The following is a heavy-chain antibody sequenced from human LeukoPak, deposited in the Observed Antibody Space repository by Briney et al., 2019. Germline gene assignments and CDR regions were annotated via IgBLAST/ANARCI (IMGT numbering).Heavy chain of an antibody. CDR1: GYTFTSYG. D-gene: IGHD6-19*01. Sequence: ASVKVSCKASGYTFTSYGISWVRQAPGQGLEWMGWISAYNGNTNYAQKFQGRVTMTRDTSTSTVYMELSSLRSGDTAVYYCARFAVHRRLAVAGQFGLDYWGQGTLVTVSS. CDR2: ISAYNGNT. CDR3: ARFAVHRRLAVAGQFGLDY. V-gene: IGHV1-18*01. J-gene: IGHJ4*02.